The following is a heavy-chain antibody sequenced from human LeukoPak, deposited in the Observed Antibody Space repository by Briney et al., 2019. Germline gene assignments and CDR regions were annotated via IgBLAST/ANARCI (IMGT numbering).Heavy chain of an antibody. V-gene: IGHV4-31*03. CDR2: IYYSGST. J-gene: IGHJ4*02. CDR1: GGSISSGGYY. CDR3: ARLLGYSSSWAYYFDY. D-gene: IGHD6-13*01. Sequence: SETLSLTCTVSGGSISSGGYYWSWIRQHPGKGLEWIGYIYYSGSTYYNPSLKSRVTISVDTSKNQFSLKLSSVTAADTAVYYCARLLGYSSSWAYYFDYWGQGTLVTVSS.